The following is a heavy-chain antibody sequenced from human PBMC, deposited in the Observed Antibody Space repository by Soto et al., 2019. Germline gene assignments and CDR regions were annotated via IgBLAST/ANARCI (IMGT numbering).Heavy chain of an antibody. CDR2: ISTYEGNT. J-gene: IGHJ5*02. CDR1: GYTFFTYG. CDR3: ALTSSSSAWFDP. Sequence: QVQLVQSGAEVKKPGASVKVSCKASGYTFFTYGITWVRQAPGQGLEWMGWISTYEGNTDYAQKLQGRVTMTTDTATRTAYMELRGLRSDDTAVYYCALTSSSSAWFDPWGQGTLVTVSS. D-gene: IGHD6-6*01. V-gene: IGHV1-18*01.